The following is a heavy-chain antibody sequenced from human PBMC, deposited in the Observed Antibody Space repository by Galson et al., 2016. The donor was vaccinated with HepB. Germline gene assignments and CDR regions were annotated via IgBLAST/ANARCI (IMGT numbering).Heavy chain of an antibody. CDR1: GFTFSDYG. J-gene: IGHJ4*02. CDR2: FSFDGINK. CDR3: AKDAYTWRWLLSFFPNY. Sequence: SLRLSCAASGFTFSDYGIHWVRQAPGKGLEWVAVFSFDGINKYYADSVKGRFTISRDNSKNTVYLQMNSLRAEDTAVYYCAKDAYTWRWLLSFFPNYWGQGTLDTVSS. V-gene: IGHV3-30*18. D-gene: IGHD5-24*01.